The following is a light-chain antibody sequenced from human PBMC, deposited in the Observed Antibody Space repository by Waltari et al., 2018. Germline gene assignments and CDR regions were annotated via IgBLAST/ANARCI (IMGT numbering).Light chain of an antibody. CDR1: QNINTW. Sequence: DIQMTQSPSTLSATVGDRVTITCRASQNINTWLAWHQQKPGRAPKLLIYKASSLESGVPSRFSGSGYGTEFTLTISSLQPDDFATYYCLQYNGAPRTFGQGTKVEVK. J-gene: IGKJ1*01. CDR3: LQYNGAPRT. CDR2: KAS. V-gene: IGKV1-5*03.